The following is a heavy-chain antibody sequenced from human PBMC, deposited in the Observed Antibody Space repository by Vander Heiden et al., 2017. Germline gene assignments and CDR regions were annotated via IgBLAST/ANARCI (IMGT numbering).Heavy chain of an antibody. Sequence: EVQLLESGGGLVQPGGSLRLSCAASGFNFSSYCMGWVRQAPGKGLEWVSAISGSCGSTYYADSVKGRFTISRDNSKNTLYLQMNSLRAEDTAVYYCAKGGETGTTGNYGMDVWGQGTTVTVSS. J-gene: IGHJ6*02. D-gene: IGHD1-1*01. CDR2: ISGSCGST. CDR1: GFNFSSYC. CDR3: AKGGETGTTGNYGMDV. V-gene: IGHV3-23*01.